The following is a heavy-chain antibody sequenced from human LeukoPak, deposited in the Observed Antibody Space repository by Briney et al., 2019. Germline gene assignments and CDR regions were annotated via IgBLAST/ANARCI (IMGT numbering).Heavy chain of an antibody. J-gene: IGHJ3*02. Sequence: SVKVSCKASGGTFSSYAISWVRQAPGQGLEWMGRTIPIFGIANYAQKFQGRVTITADKSTSTAYMELSSLRSEDTAVYYCASQGVDYYDSSRNAFDIWGQGTMVTVSS. CDR2: TIPIFGIA. V-gene: IGHV1-69*04. CDR3: ASQGVDYYDSSRNAFDI. D-gene: IGHD3-22*01. CDR1: GGTFSSYA.